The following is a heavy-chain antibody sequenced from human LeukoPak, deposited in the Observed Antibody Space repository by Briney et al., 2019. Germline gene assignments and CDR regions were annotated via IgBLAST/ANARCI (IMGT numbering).Heavy chain of an antibody. CDR3: ARENQSIAAGYYYYGMDV. CDR1: GFTFSSYA. Sequence: GGSLRLSCAASGFTFSSYAMHWVRQAPGKGLEWVAVISYDGSNKYYADSVKGRFTISRDNSKNTLYLQMNSLRAEDTAVYYCARENQSIAAGYYYYGMDVWAKGPRSPSP. J-gene: IGHJ6*02. CDR2: ISYDGSNK. V-gene: IGHV3-30-3*01. D-gene: IGHD6-13*01.